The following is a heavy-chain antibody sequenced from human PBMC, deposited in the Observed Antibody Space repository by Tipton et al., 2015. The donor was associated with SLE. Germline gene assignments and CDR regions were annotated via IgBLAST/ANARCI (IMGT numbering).Heavy chain of an antibody. CDR1: GFTFSSYW. D-gene: IGHD3-10*01. CDR3: AREYWDNYYGSGSLDY. Sequence: GSLRLSCAASGFTFSSYWMSWVRQAPGKGLEWVANIKQDGSEKYYVDSVKGRFTISRDNAKNSLYLQMNSLRAEDTAVYYCAREYWDNYYGSGSLDYWGQGTLVTVSS. J-gene: IGHJ4*02. CDR2: IKQDGSEK. V-gene: IGHV3-7*01.